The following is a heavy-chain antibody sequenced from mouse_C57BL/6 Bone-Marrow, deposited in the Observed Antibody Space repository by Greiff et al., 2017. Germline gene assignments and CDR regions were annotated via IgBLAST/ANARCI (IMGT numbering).Heavy chain of an antibody. Sequence: EVQLQQSGAELVRPGASVKLSCTASGFNFKDDYMHWVKQRPEQGLEWIGWIDPENGDTEYASKFQGKATITADTSSNTAYLQLSSLTSEDTAVYYCSIYYDYAWFAYWGQGTLVTVSA. V-gene: IGHV14-4*01. CDR2: IDPENGDT. J-gene: IGHJ3*01. D-gene: IGHD2-4*01. CDR1: GFNFKDDY. CDR3: SIYYDYAWFAY.